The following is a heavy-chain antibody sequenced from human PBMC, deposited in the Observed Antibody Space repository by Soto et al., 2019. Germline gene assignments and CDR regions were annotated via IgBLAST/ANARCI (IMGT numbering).Heavy chain of an antibody. CDR2: ISYDGSNK. V-gene: IGHV3-30*03. CDR3: AFGAVAPRL. J-gene: IGHJ4*02. D-gene: IGHD3-16*01. CDR1: GFTFSSYG. Sequence: QVQLVESGGGVVQPGRSLRLSCAASGFTFSSYGMHWVRQAPGKGLEWVAVISYDGSNKYYADSVKGRFTISRDNSKNTLYLQMNSLRAEDTAVYYCAFGAVAPRLWGQGTLVTVSS.